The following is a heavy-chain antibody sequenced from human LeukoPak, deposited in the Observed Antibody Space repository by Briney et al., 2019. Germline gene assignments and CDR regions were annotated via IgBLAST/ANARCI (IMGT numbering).Heavy chain of an antibody. CDR2: ISGVASDI. Sequence: GGSLRLSCAASGFTVSDYYMTWIRQAPGKGLEWVSYISGVASDIYYGDSVKGRFTISRDNAKNSVYLQMNSLRAEDTAVYYCARGGAQGMDVWGQGTTVTVSS. CDR3: ARGGAQGMDV. D-gene: IGHD1-26*01. V-gene: IGHV3-11*01. CDR1: GFTVSDYY. J-gene: IGHJ6*02.